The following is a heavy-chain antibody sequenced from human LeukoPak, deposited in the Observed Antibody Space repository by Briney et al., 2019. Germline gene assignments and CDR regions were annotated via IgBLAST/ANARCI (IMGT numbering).Heavy chain of an antibody. J-gene: IGHJ4*02. Sequence: GGSLRLSCAASGLIVGSSYMSWVRQAPGQGLEWVSVIYSDGGTSFAGNTYYADSVKGRFTISRDNSKNTLYPQMNSLRTEVTAVYYCARDGSTGWHYFEYWGQGTLVTVSS. CDR1: GLIVGSSY. D-gene: IGHD6-19*01. V-gene: IGHV3-23*03. CDR3: ARDGSTGWHYFEY. CDR2: IYSDGGT.